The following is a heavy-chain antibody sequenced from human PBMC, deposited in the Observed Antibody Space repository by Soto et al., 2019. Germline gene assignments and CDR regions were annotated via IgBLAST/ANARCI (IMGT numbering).Heavy chain of an antibody. J-gene: IGHJ1*01. Sequence: GGSLRLSCAASGFTFSSYAMSWVRQAPGKGLEWVSAISGSGGSTYYADSVKGRFTISRDNSKNTLYLQMNSLRAEDTAVYYCAXMEREPAPRRPSPEYFQHWGQGTLVTVS. CDR2: ISGSGGST. CDR3: AXMEREPAPRRPSPEYFQH. V-gene: IGHV3-23*01. D-gene: IGHD1-26*01. CDR1: GFTFSSYA.